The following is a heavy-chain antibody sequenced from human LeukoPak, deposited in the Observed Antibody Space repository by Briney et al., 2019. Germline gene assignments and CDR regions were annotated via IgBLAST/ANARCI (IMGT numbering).Heavy chain of an antibody. V-gene: IGHV4-4*07. Sequence: SETLSLTCTVSGGSISSYYWSWVRQPAGQGLEWIGRIYTSGSTNYNPSLKSRDTMSVDTYKNQFSLKLSSETAADTAVYYCARDIPVHDAFDIWGQGTMVTVSS. CDR3: ARDIPVHDAFDI. CDR2: IYTSGST. J-gene: IGHJ3*02. CDR1: GGSISSYY. D-gene: IGHD2-2*02.